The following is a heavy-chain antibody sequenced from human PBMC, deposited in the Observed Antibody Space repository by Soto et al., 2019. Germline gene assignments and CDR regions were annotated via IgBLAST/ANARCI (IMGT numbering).Heavy chain of an antibody. V-gene: IGHV3-13*01. CDR3: AGDLGSGWYYFDY. J-gene: IGHJ4*02. Sequence: EVQLVESGGGLVQPGGSLRLSCAASGFTFSSYDMHWVRQATGKGLEWVSAIGTAGDTYYPGSVKGRFTISRENAKNPLYLQKNSLTAGDTAVYYCAGDLGSGWYYFDYWGQGTLFTVSS. CDR2: IGTAGDT. D-gene: IGHD6-19*01. CDR1: GFTFSSYD.